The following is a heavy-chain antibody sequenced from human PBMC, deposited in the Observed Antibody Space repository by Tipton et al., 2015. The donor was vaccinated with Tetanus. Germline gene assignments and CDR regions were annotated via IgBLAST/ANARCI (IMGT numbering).Heavy chain of an antibody. J-gene: IGHJ4*02. CDR2: IYTSGST. CDR1: GGSISSYY. D-gene: IGHD6-19*01. Sequence: TLSLTCTVSGGSISSYYWSWIRQPAGKGLEWIGHIYTSGSTNYNPSLKSRVIISIDTPKREFSLNLNSVTAADTAVYYCARDTGWDGTDYWGQGTLVTVSS. CDR3: ARDTGWDGTDY. V-gene: IGHV4-4*07.